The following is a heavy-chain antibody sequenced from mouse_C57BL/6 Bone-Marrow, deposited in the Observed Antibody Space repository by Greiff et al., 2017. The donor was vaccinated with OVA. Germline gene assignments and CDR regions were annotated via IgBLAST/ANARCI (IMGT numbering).Heavy chain of an antibody. J-gene: IGHJ2*01. CDR2: IYPRSGNT. Sequence: QVHVKQSGAELARPGASVKLSCKASGYTFTSYGISWVKQRTGQGLEWIGEIYPRSGNTYYNEKFKGKATLTADKSSSTAYMELRSLTSEDSAVYFCARRGWLLPFDYWGQGTTLTVSS. CDR1: GYTFTSYG. V-gene: IGHV1-81*01. D-gene: IGHD2-3*01. CDR3: ARRGWLLPFDY.